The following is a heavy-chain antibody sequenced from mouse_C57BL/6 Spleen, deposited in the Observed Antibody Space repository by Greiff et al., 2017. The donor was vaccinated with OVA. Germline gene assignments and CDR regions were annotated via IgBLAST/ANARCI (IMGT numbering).Heavy chain of an antibody. CDR2: IYPGDGDT. CDR1: GYAFSSSW. V-gene: IGHV1-82*01. J-gene: IGHJ1*03. D-gene: IGHD2-5*01. CDR3: ARGYYSNYWYFDV. Sequence: VQLQQSGPELVKPGASVKISCTASGYAFSSSWMNWVQPRPGKGLEWIGRIYPGDGDTNYNGKFKGKATLTADKSSSTAYMQLSSLTSEDSAVYFCARGYYSNYWYFDVWGTGTTVTVSS.